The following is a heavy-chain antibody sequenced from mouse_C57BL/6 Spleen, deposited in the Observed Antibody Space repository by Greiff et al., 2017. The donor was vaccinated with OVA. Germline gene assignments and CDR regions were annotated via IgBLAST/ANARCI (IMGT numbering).Heavy chain of an antibody. CDR3: ARKVEGNWYFDV. CDR1: GFTFSDYY. Sequence: EVQLVESEGGLVQPGSSMKLSCTASGFTFSDYYMAWVRQVPEKGLEWVANINYDGSSTYYLDSLKSRFIISRDNAKNILYLQMSSLKSEDTATYYCARKVEGNWYFDVWGTGTTVTVSS. V-gene: IGHV5-16*01. D-gene: IGHD1-3*01. CDR2: INYDGSST. J-gene: IGHJ1*03.